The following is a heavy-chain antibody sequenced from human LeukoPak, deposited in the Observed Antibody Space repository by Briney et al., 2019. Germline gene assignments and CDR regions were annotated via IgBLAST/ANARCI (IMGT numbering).Heavy chain of an antibody. CDR1: GGSINSHY. J-gene: IGHJ4*02. D-gene: IGHD3-16*01. CDR3: ARRGFGGIYFDY. CDR2: IHYTGTT. V-gene: IGHV4-59*08. Sequence: SETLSLTCIVSGGSINSHYWSWIRQTPGKGLELIGDIHYTGTTKYNPSVKSRVTISIDTSKNQFSLELSSVTATDTAVYYCARRGFGGIYFDYWGQGTLVTVSS.